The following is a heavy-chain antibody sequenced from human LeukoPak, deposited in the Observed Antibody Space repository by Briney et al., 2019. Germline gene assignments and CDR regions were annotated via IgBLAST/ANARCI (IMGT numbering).Heavy chain of an antibody. J-gene: IGHJ4*02. Sequence: GGSLRLSCAASGFTFSSYGMSWVRQAPGKGLEWVSAISGSGGSTYYADSVKGRFTISRDNSKNTLYLQMNSLRAEDTAVYYCAKDPLSYYDSSGYYDDYYFDYWGQGTLVTVSS. CDR3: AKDPLSYYDSSGYYDDYYFDY. D-gene: IGHD3-22*01. CDR2: ISGSGGST. CDR1: GFTFSSYG. V-gene: IGHV3-23*01.